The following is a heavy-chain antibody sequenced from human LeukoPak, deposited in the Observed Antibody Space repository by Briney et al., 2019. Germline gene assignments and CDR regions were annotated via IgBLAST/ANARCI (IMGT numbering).Heavy chain of an antibody. CDR3: ARDQFAIRVLDIVTTTTFDS. D-gene: IGHD5-12*01. CDR2: ISAYNRNT. CDR1: GYTFTSYD. J-gene: IGHJ4*02. Sequence: GASVKVSCKASGYTFTSYDINWVRQATGQGLEWMGWISAYNRNTNYAQKFQGRVTMTTDTSTSTAYMELRSLRSDDTAVYFCARDQFAIRVLDIVTTTTFDSWGQGTLVTVSS. V-gene: IGHV1-18*01.